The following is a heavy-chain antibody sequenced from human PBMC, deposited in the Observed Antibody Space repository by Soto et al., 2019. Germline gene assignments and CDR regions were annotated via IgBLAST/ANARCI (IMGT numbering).Heavy chain of an antibody. CDR2: IYYSGSN. CDR3: ARQYAGDTLTTLSSFDY. CDR1: GGSISSSSYY. V-gene: IGHV4-39*01. Sequence: QLQLQESGPGLVKPSETLSLTCTVSGGSISSSSYYWGWIRQPPGKGLEWIGSIYYSGSNYYNPSLKSRVTISVDTSKNQSSLKLSSVTAADTAVYYCARQYAGDTLTTLSSFDYWGQGTLVTVSS. J-gene: IGHJ4*02. D-gene: IGHD4-17*01.